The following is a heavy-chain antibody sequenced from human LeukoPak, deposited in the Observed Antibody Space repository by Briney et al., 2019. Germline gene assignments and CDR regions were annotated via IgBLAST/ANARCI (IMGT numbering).Heavy chain of an antibody. CDR2: ISSSGSTI. CDR1: GFTFSDYY. Sequence: GGSLRLSCAASGFTFSDYYMSWIRQAPGKGLEWVSYISSSGSTIYYADSVKGRFTISRDNAKNSLYLQMNSLRAEDTAVYYCARPLYRTEAGAFDIWGQGTMVTVSS. CDR3: ARPLYRTEAGAFDI. V-gene: IGHV3-11*01. J-gene: IGHJ3*02. D-gene: IGHD2-2*02.